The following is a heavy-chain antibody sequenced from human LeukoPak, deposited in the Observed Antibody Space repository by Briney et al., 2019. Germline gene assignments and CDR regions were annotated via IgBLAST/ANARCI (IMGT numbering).Heavy chain of an antibody. J-gene: IGHJ5*02. CDR2: ISYDGSNK. D-gene: IGHD2-2*02. Sequence: GGSLRLSCAASGFTVSSYGMHWVRQAPGKGLEWVAFISYDGSNKYYADSVKGRFTISRDNAKNSLYLQMKSLRAKDTAVYYCARDDVYPNPWGQGTLVTVSS. CDR1: GFTVSSYG. V-gene: IGHV3-30*03. CDR3: ARDDVYPNP.